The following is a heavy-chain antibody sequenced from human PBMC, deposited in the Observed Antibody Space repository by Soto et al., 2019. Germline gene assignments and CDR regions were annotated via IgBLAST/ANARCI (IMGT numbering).Heavy chain of an antibody. CDR1: GFTFSSYA. CDR3: VKSFLGRSGYYSHSDY. Sequence: PGGSLRLSCSASGFTFSSYAMHWVRQAPGKGLEYVSAISSNGGSTYYADSVKGRFTISRDNSKNTLYLQMSSLRAEDTAVYYCVKSFLGRSGYYSHSDYWGQGTLVTVSS. V-gene: IGHV3-64D*08. D-gene: IGHD3-22*01. J-gene: IGHJ4*02. CDR2: ISSNGGST.